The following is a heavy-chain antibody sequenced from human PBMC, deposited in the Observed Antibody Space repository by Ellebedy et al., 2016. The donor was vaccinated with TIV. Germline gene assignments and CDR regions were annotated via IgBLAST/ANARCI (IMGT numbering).Heavy chain of an antibody. Sequence: AASAKVSCKASGGTFSSYAISWVRQAPGQGLDWMGRIIPILGIANYAQKFQGRVTITADKSTSTADMALSSRRSEDTAVYCCARMRYDRHVDNPFFDYWGQGTLVTVSS. CDR1: GGTFSSYA. J-gene: IGHJ4*02. CDR3: ARMRYDRHVDNPFFDY. CDR2: IIPILGIA. D-gene: IGHD3-3*01. V-gene: IGHV1-69*04.